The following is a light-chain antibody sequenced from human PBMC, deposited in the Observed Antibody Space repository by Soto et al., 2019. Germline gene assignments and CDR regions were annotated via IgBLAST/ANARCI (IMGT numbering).Light chain of an antibody. V-gene: IGKV3-11*01. J-gene: IGKJ4*01. CDR2: DAS. Sequence: TQSPATLSLSPGERATLSCRASPSVSSYLAWSHQKPVQAPTLLTYDASNRATGIPARFSGSGSGTDFTLTISSLEPEDFAVYYCQQRSNWPRGTFGGGTKVDI. CDR1: PSVSSY. CDR3: QQRSNWPRGT.